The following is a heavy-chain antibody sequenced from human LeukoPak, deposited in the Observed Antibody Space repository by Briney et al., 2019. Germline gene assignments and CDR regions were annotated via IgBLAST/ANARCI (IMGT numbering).Heavy chain of an antibody. CDR3: ARTVEMATIWFDY. CDR2: INPNSGGT. V-gene: IGHV1-2*02. J-gene: IGHJ4*02. D-gene: IGHD5-24*01. Sequence: ASVKVSCKASGYTFTSYYMHWVRQAPGQGLEWMGWINPNSGGTNYAQKFQGRVTMTRDTSISTAYMELSRLRSDDTAVYYCARTVEMATIWFDYWGQGTLVTVSS. CDR1: GYTFTSYY.